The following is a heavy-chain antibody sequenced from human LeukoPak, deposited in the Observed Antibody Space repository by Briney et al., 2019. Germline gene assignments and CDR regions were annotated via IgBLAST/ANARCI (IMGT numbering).Heavy chain of an antibody. J-gene: IGHJ4*02. Sequence: GGSLRLSCEASGFTFGSHAMCWVRQAPGKGLEWVAGIFGSGGSPHYAGSVKGRFTISRDNPRNTVYLQINSLRDDDTAVYYCGKTTVGYSSGQKPAWPVDFWGQGTLVTVSS. CDR1: GFTFGSHA. CDR3: GKTTVGYSSGQKPAWPVDF. V-gene: IGHV3-23*01. D-gene: IGHD5-18*01. CDR2: IFGSGGSP.